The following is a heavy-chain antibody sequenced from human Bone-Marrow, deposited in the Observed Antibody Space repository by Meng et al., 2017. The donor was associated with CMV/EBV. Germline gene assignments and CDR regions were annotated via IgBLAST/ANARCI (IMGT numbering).Heavy chain of an antibody. V-gene: IGHV3-21*01. CDR2: ISSSSSYI. CDR1: GFTFSSYS. J-gene: IGHJ6*02. CDR3: ARDRWEVLMVQYGMDV. Sequence: GGSLRLSCAASGFTFSSYSMNWVRQAPGKGLEWVSSISSSSSYIYYADSVKGRFTISRDNAKNSLYLQMNSLRAEDTAVYYCARDRWEVLMVQYGMDVWGQGTTVTVSS. D-gene: IGHD2-8*01.